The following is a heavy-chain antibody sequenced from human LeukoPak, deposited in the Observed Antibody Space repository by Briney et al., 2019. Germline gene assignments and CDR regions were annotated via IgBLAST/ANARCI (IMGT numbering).Heavy chain of an antibody. CDR2: ISGSGGST. D-gene: IGHD3-16*02. CDR3: ARGRRGVIGPFDY. J-gene: IGHJ4*02. Sequence: PGGSLRLSCAASGFTFSSYAMSWVRQAPGKGLEWVSAISGSGGSTYYADSVKGRFTISRDNSKNTLYLQMNSLRAEDTAVYYCARGRRGVIGPFDYWGQGTLVTVSS. CDR1: GFTFSSYA. V-gene: IGHV3-23*01.